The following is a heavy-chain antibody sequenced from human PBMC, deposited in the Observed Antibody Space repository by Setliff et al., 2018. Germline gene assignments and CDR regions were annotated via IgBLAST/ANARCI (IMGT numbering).Heavy chain of an antibody. Sequence: SETLSLTCAVYGDSLSGYYWSWIRQSPKKGLEWIGEIMPGRDTLYSPSLESRLTITIDTSKSQFSLKLSSVTAADTAVYYCARHATYYYGSGNLPFDSWGQGTLVTVPQ. J-gene: IGHJ4*02. D-gene: IGHD3-10*01. CDR3: ARHATYYYGSGNLPFDS. V-gene: IGHV4-34*12. CDR1: GDSLSGYY. CDR2: IMPGRDT.